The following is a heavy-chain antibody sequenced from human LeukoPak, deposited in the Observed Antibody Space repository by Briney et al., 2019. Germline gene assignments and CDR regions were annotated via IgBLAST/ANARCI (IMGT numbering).Heavy chain of an antibody. CDR3: AKFPGDSFFDV. CDR2: ISGSGT. D-gene: IGHD4-11*01. CDR1: GFSFSSFS. Sequence: GGSLRLSCVGTGFSFSSFSMNWVRQAPGKGLEWVATISGSGTYYLDSVKGRFTISRDDFRSTVYLQMNSLRADDTALYYCAKFPGDSFFDVWGQGTLVTVSS. V-gene: IGHV3-23*01. J-gene: IGHJ4*02.